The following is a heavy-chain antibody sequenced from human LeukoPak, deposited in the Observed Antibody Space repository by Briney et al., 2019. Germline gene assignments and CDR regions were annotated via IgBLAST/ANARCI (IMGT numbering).Heavy chain of an antibody. D-gene: IGHD2-2*01. J-gene: IGHJ4*02. CDR2: IKQDGSEK. CDR1: GFTFSSYW. Sequence: GGSLRLSCAASGFTFSSYWMSWVRQAPGKGLEWVATIKQDGSEKYYVDSVKGRFTISRDNAKNSLYLQMNSLRAEDAAVYYCARDQRYCSSSSCPWEPFDYWGQGTLVTVSS. V-gene: IGHV3-7*05. CDR3: ARDQRYCSSSSCPWEPFDY.